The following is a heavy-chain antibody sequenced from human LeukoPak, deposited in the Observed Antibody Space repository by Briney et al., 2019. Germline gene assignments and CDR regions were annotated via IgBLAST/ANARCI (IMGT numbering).Heavy chain of an antibody. D-gene: IGHD1-1*01. CDR1: GFTFSDYY. CDR2: ISSSSRYA. V-gene: IGHV3-11*05. J-gene: IGHJ4*02. Sequence: GGSLRLSCAASGFTFSDYYMSWIRQAPGKGLEWVPDISSSSRYANYADSVKGRFTISRDNAKKSLYLQMNSLRAEDTAVYYCTRDKQQLDDYWGQGTLVTVSS. CDR3: TRDKQQLDDY.